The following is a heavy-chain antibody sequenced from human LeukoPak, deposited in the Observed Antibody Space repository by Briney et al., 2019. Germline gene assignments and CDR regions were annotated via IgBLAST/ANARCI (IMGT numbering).Heavy chain of an antibody. CDR1: GGSISSSNW. D-gene: IGHD2-8*01. J-gene: IGHJ3*02. V-gene: IGHV4-4*02. CDR2: IYHSGST. Sequence: SETLSLTCAVSGGSISSSNWWSWVRQPPGKGLEWIGEIYHSGSTNYNPSLKSRVTISVDKSKNQFSLKLSSVTAADTAVYYCARRGNIVLMVYAIYAFDIWGQGTMVTVSS. CDR3: ARRGNIVLMVYAIYAFDI.